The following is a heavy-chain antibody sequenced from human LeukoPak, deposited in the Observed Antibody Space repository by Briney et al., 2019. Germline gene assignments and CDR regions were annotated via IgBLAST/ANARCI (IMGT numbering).Heavy chain of an antibody. J-gene: IGHJ4*02. CDR2: IIPIFGTA. Sequence: GASVKVSCKASGGTSSNYANSWVRQAPGQGLEWMGGIIPIFGTANYAQKFQGRVTIIADESMNTAYMELSSLRSEDTAVYYCARGDYWGQGTLVTVSS. CDR1: GGTSSNYA. V-gene: IGHV1-69*13. CDR3: ARGDY.